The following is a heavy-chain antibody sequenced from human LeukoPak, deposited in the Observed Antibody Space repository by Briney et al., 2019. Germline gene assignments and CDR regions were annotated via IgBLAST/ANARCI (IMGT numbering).Heavy chain of an antibody. CDR2: IYTSGST. Sequence: SETLSFTCAVYGGSFSGYYWSWIRQPAGKGLEWIGRIYTSGSTNYNPSLKSRVTMSVDTSKNQFSLKLSSVTAADTAVYYCAREGRGVVVVAATLLGSIEAPAYYYMDVWGKGTTVTVSS. J-gene: IGHJ6*03. CDR1: GGSFSGYY. D-gene: IGHD2-15*01. V-gene: IGHV4-4*07. CDR3: AREGRGVVVVAATLLGSIEAPAYYYMDV.